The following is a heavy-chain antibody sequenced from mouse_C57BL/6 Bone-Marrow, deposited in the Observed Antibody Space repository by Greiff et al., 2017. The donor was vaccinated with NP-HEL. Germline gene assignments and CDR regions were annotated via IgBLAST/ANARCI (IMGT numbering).Heavy chain of an antibody. CDR3: ARWRYDYGSSPWYFDG. V-gene: IGHV1-63*01. J-gene: IGHJ1*03. Sequence: QVHVKQSGAELVRPGTSVKMSCKASGYTFTNYWIGWAKQRPGHGLEWIGDIYPGGGYTNYNEKFKGKATLTADKSSSTAYMQVSSLTSEDSAIYSCARWRYDYGSSPWYFDGWGTGTTITVSS. CDR1: GYTFTNYW. CDR2: IYPGGGYT. D-gene: IGHD1-1*01.